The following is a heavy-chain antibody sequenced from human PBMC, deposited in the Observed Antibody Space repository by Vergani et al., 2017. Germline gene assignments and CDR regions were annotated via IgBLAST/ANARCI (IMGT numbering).Heavy chain of an antibody. D-gene: IGHD6-6*01. CDR1: GGSFSGYY. V-gene: IGHV4-34*01. Sequence: QVHLQQWGAGLLKPSETLSLTCAVYGGSFSGYYWSWFRQPPGKGLEWIGEINHSGITNYNPSLNSRVTISVDTSKNQFSLKLSSVTAADTAVYYCASQPHRIAARAPDYYCMDVWGKGTTVTVSS. J-gene: IGHJ6*03. CDR3: ASQPHRIAARAPDYYCMDV. CDR2: INHSGIT.